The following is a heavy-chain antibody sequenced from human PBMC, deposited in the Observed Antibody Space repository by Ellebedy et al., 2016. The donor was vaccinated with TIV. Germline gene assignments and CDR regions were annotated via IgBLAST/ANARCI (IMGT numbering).Heavy chain of an antibody. D-gene: IGHD3-10*01. Sequence: GESLKISXAASGFIFSSYAMSWVRQAPGKGLEWVSTLSITGTSTYYVDSVKGRFTISRDNSKNTLYLQMNSLRADDTAVYYCVTYYYTSGSRGFDYWGQGTLVTVSS. V-gene: IGHV3-23*01. CDR2: LSITGTST. CDR3: VTYYYTSGSRGFDY. J-gene: IGHJ4*02. CDR1: GFIFSSYA.